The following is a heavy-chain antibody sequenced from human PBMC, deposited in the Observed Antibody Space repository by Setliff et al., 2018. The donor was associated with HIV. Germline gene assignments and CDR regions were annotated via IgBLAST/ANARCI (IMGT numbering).Heavy chain of an antibody. Sequence: ASVKVSCKASGYTFTDFYIHWVRQAPGQGLEWIGRINPKSGVADYLKKFQGRVTMTADTLTNTAHMELIRPRFDDTAVYYCARSHFLVAMTRNWFDPWGQGTLVTVSS. J-gene: IGHJ5*02. CDR3: ARSHFLVAMTRNWFDP. V-gene: IGHV1-2*06. CDR1: GYTFTDFY. CDR2: INPKSGVA. D-gene: IGHD5-12*01.